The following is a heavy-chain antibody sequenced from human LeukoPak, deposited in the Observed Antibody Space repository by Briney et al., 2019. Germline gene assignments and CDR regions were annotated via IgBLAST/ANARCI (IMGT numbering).Heavy chain of an antibody. CDR2: IYHSGGA. V-gene: IGHV4-4*09. CDR1: GGSISSYY. CDR3: ARSYCGSDCSSGGGIVDY. J-gene: IGHJ4*02. Sequence: SGTLSLTCTVSGGSISSYYWSWIRQPPGKGLEWIGYIYHSGGANYNPSLRSRVTMSVDTSKNQFSLKLSSVTAADTAVYYCARSYCGSDCSSGGGIVDYWGQGTLVTVSS. D-gene: IGHD2-21*02.